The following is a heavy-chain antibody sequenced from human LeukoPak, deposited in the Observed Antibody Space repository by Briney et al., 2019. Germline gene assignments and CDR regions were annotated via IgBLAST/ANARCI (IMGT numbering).Heavy chain of an antibody. CDR3: ALDSSGYHDADY. Sequence: GGSLRLSCAASGFTFSSYSMIWVRQAPGKGLEWVSSISSSSSYIYYADSVKGRFTISRDNAKNSLYLQMNSLRAEDTAVYYCALDSSGYHDADYWGQGTLVTVSS. J-gene: IGHJ4*02. V-gene: IGHV3-21*01. CDR1: GFTFSSYS. CDR2: ISSSSSYI. D-gene: IGHD3-22*01.